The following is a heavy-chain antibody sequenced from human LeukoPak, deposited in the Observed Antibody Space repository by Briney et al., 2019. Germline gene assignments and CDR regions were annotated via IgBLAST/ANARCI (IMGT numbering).Heavy chain of an antibody. CDR1: GYTFTGPY. CDR3: ASVEYCTKGVCINYDL. CDR2: INPNSGGT. D-gene: IGHD2-8*01. Sequence: ASVKVSCKASGYTFTGPYIHWMRQAPGQGPEWMGWINPNSGGTKYAQKFQGRVTVTRDTSTSTVYMELSGLRADDTATYYCASVEYCTKGVCINYDLWGQGTLVTVSS. V-gene: IGHV1-2*02. J-gene: IGHJ4*02.